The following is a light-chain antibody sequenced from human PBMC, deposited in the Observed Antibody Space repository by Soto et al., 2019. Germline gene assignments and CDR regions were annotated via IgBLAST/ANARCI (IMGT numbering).Light chain of an antibody. CDR2: YDS. Sequence: SYELTQPPSVSVAPGKTARITCGGNNIGSKSVHWYQQKPGQAPVLVIYYDSDRPSGIPERFSGSNSGNTATLTISRVEAGDEAAYYCQVWDSSSDHVVFGAGTKLTVL. V-gene: IGLV3-21*04. CDR3: QVWDSSSDHVV. CDR1: NIGSKS. J-gene: IGLJ2*01.